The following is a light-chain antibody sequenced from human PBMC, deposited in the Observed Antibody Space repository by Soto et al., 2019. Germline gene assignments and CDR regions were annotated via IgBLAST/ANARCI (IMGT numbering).Light chain of an antibody. Sequence: DIQLTQSPSFLSASVGDRVTITCRASQGISSYLAWYQQKPGKAPKLLIYAASTLQSGVPSRFSGSGSGTEFTLTISSLQPEDFATDYCQQLNSDPLTFGGGTKVEIK. J-gene: IGKJ4*01. CDR3: QQLNSDPLT. V-gene: IGKV1-9*01. CDR1: QGISSY. CDR2: AAS.